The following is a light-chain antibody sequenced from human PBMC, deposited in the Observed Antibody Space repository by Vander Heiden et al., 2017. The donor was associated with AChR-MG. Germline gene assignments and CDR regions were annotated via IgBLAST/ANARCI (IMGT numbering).Light chain of an antibody. Sequence: QSVLTQPPSVSGAPGQRVTISCTGSVSNIGAGYDVHWYQHLPGTAPKPLIYGNSNRPSGVPDRFSGSKSGTSASLAITGLQAEDEAHYYCQSYDNSLSGHWVFGGGTKLTVL. CDR1: VSNIGAGYD. CDR2: GNS. J-gene: IGLJ3*02. CDR3: QSYDNSLSGHWV. V-gene: IGLV1-40*01.